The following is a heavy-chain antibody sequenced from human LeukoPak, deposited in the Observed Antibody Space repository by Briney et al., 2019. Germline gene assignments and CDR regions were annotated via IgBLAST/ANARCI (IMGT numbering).Heavy chain of an antibody. J-gene: IGHJ4*02. CDR3: AREPTGSYSFDF. D-gene: IGHD1-26*01. V-gene: IGHV4-31*03. Sequence: SETLSLTCTVSGDSIGSGGCYWSWIRQRPGKGLEWIGYIYNSGSTYYNPSLKSRVTISIDTSKRQFSLKLTSVTAADTAVYYCAREPTGSYSFDFWGQGTLVTVSS. CDR2: IYNSGST. CDR1: GDSIGSGGCY.